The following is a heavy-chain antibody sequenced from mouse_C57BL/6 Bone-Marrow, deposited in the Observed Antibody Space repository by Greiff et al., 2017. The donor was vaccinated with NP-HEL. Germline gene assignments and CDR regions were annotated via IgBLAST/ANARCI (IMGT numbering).Heavy chain of an antibody. V-gene: IGHV3-1*01. D-gene: IGHD2-5*01. J-gene: IGHJ1*03. CDR2: ISYSGST. CDR1: GYSITSGYD. Sequence: EVKVVESGPGMVKPSQSLSLTCTVTGYSITSGYDWHWIRHFPGNKLEWMGYISYSGSTNYNPSLKSRISITHDTSKNHFFLKLNSVTTEDTATYYCARDLGYYSNYDWYFDVWGTGTTVTVSS. CDR3: ARDLGYYSNYDWYFDV.